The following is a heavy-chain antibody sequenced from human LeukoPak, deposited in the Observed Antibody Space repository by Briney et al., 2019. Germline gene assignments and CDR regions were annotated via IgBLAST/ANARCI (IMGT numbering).Heavy chain of an antibody. D-gene: IGHD1-7*01. CDR3: ARRWNYGRNYYIDV. CDR2: INDSGTI. V-gene: IGHV4-34*01. Sequence: SQTLSLPCAVYGGSFSNYYWSWIRQSPGKGLEWIGEINDSGTINYNPSLMSRVTISVDKSKNQFSLKLSSVTAADTAVYYCARRWNYGRNYYIDVWGKGATVSVSS. CDR1: GGSFSNYY. J-gene: IGHJ6*03.